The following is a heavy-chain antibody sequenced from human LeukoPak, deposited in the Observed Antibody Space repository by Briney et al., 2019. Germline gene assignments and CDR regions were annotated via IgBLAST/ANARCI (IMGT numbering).Heavy chain of an antibody. D-gene: IGHD2-15*01. CDR3: ARAAILGYCSGGSCEFDP. J-gene: IGHJ5*02. V-gene: IGHV1-8*01. CDR1: GYTFTSYD. CDR2: MNPNSGNT. Sequence: ASVKVSCKASGYTFTSYDINWVRQATGQGLEWMGWMNPNSGNTGYAQKFQGRVTMTRNTSISTAYMELSSLRSEDTAVYYCARAAILGYCSGGSCEFDPWGQGTLVTVSS.